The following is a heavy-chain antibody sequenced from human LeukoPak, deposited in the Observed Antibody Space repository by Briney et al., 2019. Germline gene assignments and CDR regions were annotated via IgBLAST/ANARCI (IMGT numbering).Heavy chain of an antibody. CDR2: INHSGST. D-gene: IGHD2-2*01. J-gene: IGHJ4*02. CDR1: GGSFSGYY. Sequence: SETLSLTCAVYGGSFSGYYWSWIRQPPGKGLDWIGEINHSGSTNYNPSLKSRVTISLDTSKNQFSLKLSSVTAADTAVYYCASTERCSTTCPLDYWGQGTLVTVSS. CDR3: ASTERCSTTCPLDY. V-gene: IGHV4-34*01.